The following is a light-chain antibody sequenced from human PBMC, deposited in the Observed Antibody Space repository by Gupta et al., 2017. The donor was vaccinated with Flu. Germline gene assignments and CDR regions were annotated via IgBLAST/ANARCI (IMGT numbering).Light chain of an antibody. CDR2: GAS. CDR1: QRITSGY. V-gene: IGKV3-20*01. Sequence: EIVLTQSPDTLPLSPGERATLSCRASQRITSGYLAWYQQKPGQAPRLLIYGASGRATDIPDRFSGSGSGTDFTLTISRLEPEDFAVYYCQQYGSSPRITFGQGTRLEIE. J-gene: IGKJ5*01. CDR3: QQYGSSPRIT.